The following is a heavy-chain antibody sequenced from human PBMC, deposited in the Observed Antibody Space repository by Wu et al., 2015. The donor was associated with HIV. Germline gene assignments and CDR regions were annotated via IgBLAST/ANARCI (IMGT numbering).Heavy chain of an antibody. CDR3: ARDYYDVLTYLFSITSLYL. J-gene: IGHJ2*01. Sequence: QVQLVQSGAEVKRPGASVKVSCKASGFIFKDYFIHWVRQAPGQRLEWMGWVNTNTGGTNYAQKFQGRVTMTRDTSISTAYMEMSGLRSDDTAVYYCARDYYDVLTYLFSITSLYLWGRGTLVTVSS. V-gene: IGHV1-2*02. D-gene: IGHD3-9*01. CDR1: GFIFKDYF. CDR2: VNTNTGGT.